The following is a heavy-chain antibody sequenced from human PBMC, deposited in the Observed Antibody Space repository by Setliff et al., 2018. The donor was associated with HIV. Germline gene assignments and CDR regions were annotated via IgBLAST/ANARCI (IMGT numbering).Heavy chain of an antibody. Sequence: ASVKVSCKASGYTFTSYGISWVRQAPGQGLEWMGRIIPNSGGTNYAQKFQGRVTMTRDTSISTAYMELSRLISDETAVYYCARESRDIVATSPLDYWGQGTLVTVSS. J-gene: IGHJ4*02. CDR2: IIPNSGGT. V-gene: IGHV1-2*06. CDR3: ARESRDIVATSPLDY. D-gene: IGHD5-12*01. CDR1: GYTFTSYG.